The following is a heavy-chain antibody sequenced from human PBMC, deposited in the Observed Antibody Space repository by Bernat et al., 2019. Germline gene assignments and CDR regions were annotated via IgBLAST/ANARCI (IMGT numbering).Heavy chain of an antibody. CDR1: GFTFSSYG. D-gene: IGHD3-3*01. V-gene: IGHV3-30*18. CDR3: AKSRDDFWSGYTVFDY. Sequence: QVQLVESGGGVVQPGRSLRLSCAASGFTFSSYGMHWVRQAPGKGLEWVAVISYDGSNKYYADSVKGRFTISRDNSKNTLYLQMNSLRAEDTAVYYCAKSRDDFWSGYTVFDYWGQGTLVTVSS. J-gene: IGHJ4*02. CDR2: ISYDGSNK.